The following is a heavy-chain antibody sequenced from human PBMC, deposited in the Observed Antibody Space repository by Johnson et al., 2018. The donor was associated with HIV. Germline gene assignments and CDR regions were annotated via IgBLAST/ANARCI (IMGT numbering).Heavy chain of an antibody. J-gene: IGHJ3*02. CDR1: GFTFSSYW. Sequence: QLVESGGGLVQPGGSLRLSCAASGFTFSSYWMHWVRQAPGKGLVWVSRINSDGSSTSYADSVKGRFTISRDNAKNTLYLQMNSLRAEDTAVYYCARDLHDSSGYYYEGDAFDIWGQGTMVTVSS. D-gene: IGHD3-22*01. V-gene: IGHV3-74*01. CDR3: ARDLHDSSGYYYEGDAFDI. CDR2: INSDGSST.